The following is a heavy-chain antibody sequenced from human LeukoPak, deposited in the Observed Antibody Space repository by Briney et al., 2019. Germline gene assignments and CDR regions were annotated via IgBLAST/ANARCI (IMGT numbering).Heavy chain of an antibody. V-gene: IGHV4-38-2*02. D-gene: IGHD3-3*01. J-gene: IGHJ3*02. Sequence: SETLSLTCTVSGYSISSGYYWGWIRQPPGKGLEWIGSIYHSGSTYYNPSLKSRVTISVDTSKNQFSLKLSSVTAADTAVYYCARGFLQYYDFWSGQESDAFDIWGQGTVVTVSS. CDR2: IYHSGST. CDR3: ARGFLQYYDFWSGQESDAFDI. CDR1: GYSISSGYY.